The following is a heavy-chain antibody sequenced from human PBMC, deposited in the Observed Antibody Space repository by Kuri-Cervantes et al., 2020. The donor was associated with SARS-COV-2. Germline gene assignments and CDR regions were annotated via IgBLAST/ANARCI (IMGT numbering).Heavy chain of an antibody. D-gene: IGHD3-3*01. Sequence: SETLSLTCTVSGGSISSSSYYWGWIRQPPGKGLEWIGGIYHSGSTYYNPSLRSRVTISVDTSKNQFSLKLSSVTAADTAVYYCARSKSWRWFDPWGQGTLVTVSS. V-gene: IGHV4-39*07. CDR3: ARSKSWRWFDP. CDR2: IYHSGST. J-gene: IGHJ5*02. CDR1: GGSISSSSYY.